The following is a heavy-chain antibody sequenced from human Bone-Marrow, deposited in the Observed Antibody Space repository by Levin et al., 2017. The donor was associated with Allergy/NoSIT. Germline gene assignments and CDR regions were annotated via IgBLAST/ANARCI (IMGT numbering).Heavy chain of an antibody. CDR1: GFTFDDYA. CDR2: ISWNSGSI. D-gene: IGHD4-23*01. CDR3: AKEGGNSPYWYFDL. V-gene: IGHV3-9*01. J-gene: IGHJ2*01. Sequence: SLKISCAASGFTFDDYAMHWVRQAPGKGLEWVSGISWNSGSIGYADSVKGRFTISRDNAKNSLYLQMNSLRAEDTALYYCAKEGGNSPYWYFDLWGRGTLVTVSS.